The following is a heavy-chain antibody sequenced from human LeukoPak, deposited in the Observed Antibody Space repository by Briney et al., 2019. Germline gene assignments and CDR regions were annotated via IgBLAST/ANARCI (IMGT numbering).Heavy chain of an antibody. V-gene: IGHV3-9*03. J-gene: IGHJ4*02. Sequence: GGSLRLSCVASGFTFDDYAMHWVRQTPGKGLEWVSGISWNSGTINYGDSVKGRFTISRDNAKNSLYLQMTNLRAEDMALYFCVKDGCGGDCYFDYWGRGTLVSVPS. D-gene: IGHD2-21*02. CDR3: VKDGCGGDCYFDY. CDR1: GFTFDDYA. CDR2: ISWNSGTI.